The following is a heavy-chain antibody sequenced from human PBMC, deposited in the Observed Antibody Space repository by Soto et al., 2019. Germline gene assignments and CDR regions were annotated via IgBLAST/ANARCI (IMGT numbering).Heavy chain of an antibody. V-gene: IGHV4-31*03. CDR1: VDSISRNGFF. Sequence: SETLSLTCTVSVDSISRNGFFWTWIRQHAGKGLEWIGYIYNSWSSYYNPSLKSGVIISVDTSKNHCSLNPTAVTAADTTVYYCARGTMLRGPGYYYAMDVWGQGTTVT. CDR2: IYNSWSS. CDR3: ARGTMLRGPGYYYAMDV. J-gene: IGHJ6*01. D-gene: IGHD3-10*01.